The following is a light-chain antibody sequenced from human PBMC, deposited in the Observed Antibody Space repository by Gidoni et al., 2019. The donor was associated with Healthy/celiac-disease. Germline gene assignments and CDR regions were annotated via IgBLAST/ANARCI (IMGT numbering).Light chain of an antibody. V-gene: IGLV2-14*03. Sequence: SPGQSITISCTGTSSDVGGYNYVSWYQQHPGKAPHLMLYDVSNRPSGVSNRFSGSKSGNTSSLTISGLQAYDEADYDCSSYTSSITRVFGTGTKVTVL. CDR2: DVS. CDR3: SSYTSSITRV. CDR1: SSDVGGYNY. J-gene: IGLJ1*01.